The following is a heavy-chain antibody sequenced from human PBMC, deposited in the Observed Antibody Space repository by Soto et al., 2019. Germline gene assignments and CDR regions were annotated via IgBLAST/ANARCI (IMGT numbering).Heavy chain of an antibody. J-gene: IGHJ4*02. CDR2: VNPSGGHT. Sequence: QVQLMQSGAEVKKPGASVKVSCKASGDTFTDYYIHWVRQAPGQGLEWMGTVNPSGGHTTYAQHFLGRVTMTRDTSTSTLYMELTSLTSDVTARYYCARGGHVVVVTAALDYWGQGTLVTVSS. D-gene: IGHD2-21*02. V-gene: IGHV1-46*01. CDR3: ARGGHVVVVTAALDY. CDR1: GDTFTDYY.